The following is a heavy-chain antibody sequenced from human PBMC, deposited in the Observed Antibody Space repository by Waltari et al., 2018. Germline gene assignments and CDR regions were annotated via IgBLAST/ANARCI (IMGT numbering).Heavy chain of an antibody. Sequence: QVHLQESGPGLVKPSETLSLTCTVSGGSISSYYWSWIRQPAGKGLEWIGRVYTSGNTNYTPSLKSRVTMSVDTSKNQFSLKLSSVTAADTAVYYCARDRPITGTTYYYFDYWGQGTLVTVSS. D-gene: IGHD1-20*01. J-gene: IGHJ4*02. CDR3: ARDRPITGTTYYYFDY. CDR2: VYTSGNT. V-gene: IGHV4-4*07. CDR1: GGSISSYY.